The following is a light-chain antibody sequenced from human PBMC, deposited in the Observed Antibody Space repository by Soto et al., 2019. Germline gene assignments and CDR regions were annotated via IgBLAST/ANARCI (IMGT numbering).Light chain of an antibody. Sequence: EIVLTQSPGTLSLSPGERATLSCRASQSVNSRLAWYQHKPGQAPRLLISGASSRATGIPDRFSGSGSATDFTLTISRLEPEDFELYYCQHYGRSPITLGQGTRLEIK. CDR3: QHYGRSPIT. CDR1: QSVNSR. J-gene: IGKJ5*01. CDR2: GAS. V-gene: IGKV3-20*01.